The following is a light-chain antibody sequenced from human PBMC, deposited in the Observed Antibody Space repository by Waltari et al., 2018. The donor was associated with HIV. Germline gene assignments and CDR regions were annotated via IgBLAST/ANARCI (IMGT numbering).Light chain of an antibody. CDR3: SSYAGRNTLV. V-gene: IGLV2-8*01. CDR1: SSDVGGSNY. J-gene: IGLJ2*01. Sequence: QSALTQPPSASGSPGHSVTISCTGTSSDVGGSNYVSWYQQHPGKAPKLMIYGVHRRPSGVPDRFSGSKSGNTASLTVSGLQTEDEADYYCSSYAGRNTLVFGGGTKLTVL. CDR2: GVH.